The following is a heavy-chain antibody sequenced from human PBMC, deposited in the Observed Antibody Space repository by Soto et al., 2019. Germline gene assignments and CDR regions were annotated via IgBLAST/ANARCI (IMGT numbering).Heavy chain of an antibody. CDR1: GGSISSNY. CDR2: IYYSGSS. D-gene: IGHD2-21*02. J-gene: IGHJ3*02. CDR3: ARILRGGNSGFAFDI. Sequence: ETLSLTCSVSGGSISSNYWSWIRQPPGKGLECIGYIYYSGSSNYNPSLKRRVTISVDTSKNQFSLNLRSVTAADTAVYYCARILRGGNSGFAFDIWGQGTMVTVSS. V-gene: IGHV4-59*01.